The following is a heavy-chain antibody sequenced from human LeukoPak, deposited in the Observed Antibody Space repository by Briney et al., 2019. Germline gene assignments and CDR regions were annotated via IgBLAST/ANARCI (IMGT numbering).Heavy chain of an antibody. D-gene: IGHD2-15*01. J-gene: IGHJ5*02. Sequence: GGSLRLSCAASGFTFSSYAMHWVRQAPGKGLEWVAVISYDGSNKYYADSVKGRFTISRDNSKNTLYLQMNSLRAEDTAVYYCAKDLGELLLRSWFDPWGQGTLVTVSS. V-gene: IGHV3-30*04. CDR3: AKDLGELLLRSWFDP. CDR1: GFTFSSYA. CDR2: ISYDGSNK.